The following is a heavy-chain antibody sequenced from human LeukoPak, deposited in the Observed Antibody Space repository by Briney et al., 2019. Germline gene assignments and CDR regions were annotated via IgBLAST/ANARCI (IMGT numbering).Heavy chain of an antibody. CDR1: GYTFTSYD. CDR2: MNPNSGNT. Sequence: DSVKVSCKASGYTFTSYDINWVRQATGQGLEWMGWMNPNSGNTGYAQKFQGRVTMTRNTSISTAYMELSSLRSEDTAVYYCARTGDKLRPNWFDPWGQGTLITVSS. D-gene: IGHD4-17*01. CDR3: ARTGDKLRPNWFDP. J-gene: IGHJ5*02. V-gene: IGHV1-8*01.